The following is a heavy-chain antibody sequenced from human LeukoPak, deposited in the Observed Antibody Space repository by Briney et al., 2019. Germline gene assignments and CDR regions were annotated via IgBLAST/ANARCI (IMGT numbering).Heavy chain of an antibody. CDR3: AKDGPCGGDCYSYHFDY. D-gene: IGHD2-21*02. CDR2: ISGSGGST. CDR1: GFTFSSYA. Sequence: GGSLRLSCAASGFTFSSYAMSWVRQAPGKGLEWVSAISGSGGSTYYADSVKGRFTISRDNSKNTLYLQMNSLRAEDTAVYYCAKDGPCGGDCYSYHFDYWGQGTLVTVSS. J-gene: IGHJ4*02. V-gene: IGHV3-23*01.